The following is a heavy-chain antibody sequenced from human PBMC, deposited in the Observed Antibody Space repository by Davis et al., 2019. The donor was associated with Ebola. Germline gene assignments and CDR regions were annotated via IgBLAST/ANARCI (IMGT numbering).Heavy chain of an antibody. Sequence: GESLKISCAASGFPFSQAWLNWVRQAPGKGLEWVAFIRSKTFGGTAEYAAPVDGRFTVSRDDSNNIAYLQLNSLKSEDTAVYYCSSLYTDYWVFDLWGQGTVVTVSS. CDR3: SSLYTDYWVFDL. D-gene: IGHD4-11*01. V-gene: IGHV3-49*04. CDR1: GFPFSQAW. J-gene: IGHJ3*01. CDR2: IRSKTFGGTA.